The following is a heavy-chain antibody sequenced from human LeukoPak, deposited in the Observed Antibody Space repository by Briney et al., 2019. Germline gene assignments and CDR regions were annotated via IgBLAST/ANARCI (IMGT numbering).Heavy chain of an antibody. CDR2: ISGSGGST. Sequence: PVGSLRLSCAASGFTFSSYAMSWVRQAPGKGLEWVSAISGSGGSTYYADSVKGRFTISRDNSKNTLYLQMNSLRAEDTAVYYCAGSPYYYGSGSYYGDWGQGTLVTVSS. D-gene: IGHD3-10*01. CDR1: GFTFSSYA. V-gene: IGHV3-23*01. CDR3: AGSPYYYGSGSYYGD. J-gene: IGHJ4*02.